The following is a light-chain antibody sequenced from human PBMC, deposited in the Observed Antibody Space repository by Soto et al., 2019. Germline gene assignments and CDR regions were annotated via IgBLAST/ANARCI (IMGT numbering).Light chain of an antibody. CDR2: AAS. V-gene: IGKV1-39*01. CDR3: QQSSSSPIT. Sequence: DIQMTQSPSSLSASIGDRVTITCRASQSIGNHLNWYQQKPGKAPKFLIYAASNLQSGVPSRFSGSVSGTDFTLTVNSLQPEDFATYYCQQSSSSPITFGQGTRLEI. J-gene: IGKJ5*01. CDR1: QSIGNH.